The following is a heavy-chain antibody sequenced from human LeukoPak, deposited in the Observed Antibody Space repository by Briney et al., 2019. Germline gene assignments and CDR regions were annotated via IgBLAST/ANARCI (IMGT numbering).Heavy chain of an antibody. CDR1: RFTFSNSV. V-gene: IGHV3-23*01. CDR3: ARLFLDAFNI. D-gene: IGHD2/OR15-2a*01. Sequence: PGGSLRLSCAASRFTFSNSVMTWVRQAPGKGLEWVSTITTSGATTYYADSVKGRFTISRDNSKDTLYLQMVSLRAEDTALYYCARLFLDAFNIWAKGQWSPSLQ. CDR2: ITTSGATT. J-gene: IGHJ3*02.